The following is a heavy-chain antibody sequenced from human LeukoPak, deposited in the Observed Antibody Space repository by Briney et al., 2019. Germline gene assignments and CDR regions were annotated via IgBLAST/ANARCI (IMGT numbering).Heavy chain of an antibody. Sequence: GGSLRLSCVVSGFTFGDYAMSWVRQAPGKRLEWVSGISGSGGSTYYADSVKGRFTISRDNSENTLYLEMDSLRAEDTAIYYCAWKDTTMVYFDYWGQGTLVTVSS. D-gene: IGHD5-18*01. CDR1: GFTFGDYA. CDR3: AWKDTTMVYFDY. V-gene: IGHV3-23*01. J-gene: IGHJ4*02. CDR2: ISGSGGST.